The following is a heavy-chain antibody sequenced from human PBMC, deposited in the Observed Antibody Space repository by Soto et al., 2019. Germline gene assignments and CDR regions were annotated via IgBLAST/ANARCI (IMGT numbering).Heavy chain of an antibody. D-gene: IGHD6-19*01. V-gene: IGHV4-34*01. J-gene: IGHJ1*01. CDR2: INHSGST. CDR1: GGSFSGYY. Sequence: PSETLSLTCAVYGGSFSGYYWSWIRQPPGKGLEWIGEINHSGSTNYNPSLKSRVTISVDTSKNQFSLKLSSVTAADTAVYYCARTPSVVAGHGYFQHWGQGTLVTVSS. CDR3: ARTPSVVAGHGYFQH.